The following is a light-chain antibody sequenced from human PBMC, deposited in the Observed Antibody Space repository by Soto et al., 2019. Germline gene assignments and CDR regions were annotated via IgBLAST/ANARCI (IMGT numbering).Light chain of an antibody. CDR1: ESLVFTDGDTY. V-gene: IGKV2-30*01. CDR2: KVS. J-gene: IGKJ1*01. CDR3: MQSRGWPWT. Sequence: DAVMTQSPLSLPVTLGQPASISCRSSESLVFTDGDTYLSWFHQRPGQSPRRIIYKVSNRDSGVPDRLSGSGSGTDVTLRISRVEAEDVGVDYCMQSRGWPWTFGQGTKVEIK.